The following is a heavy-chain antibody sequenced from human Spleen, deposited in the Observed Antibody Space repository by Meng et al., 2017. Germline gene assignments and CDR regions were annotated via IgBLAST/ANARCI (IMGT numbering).Heavy chain of an antibody. CDR1: GFTFSDYY. V-gene: IGHV3-11*01. CDR3: ATRGLSKTFDY. J-gene: IGHJ4*02. CDR2: ISTSGATI. Sequence: GESLKISCAASGFTFSDYYMSWIRQAPGKGLEWVPYISTSGATIYYADSVEGRFTISRDNAKNSLYLQMDSLRAEDTAVYYCATRGLSKTFDYWGQGTLVTVSS.